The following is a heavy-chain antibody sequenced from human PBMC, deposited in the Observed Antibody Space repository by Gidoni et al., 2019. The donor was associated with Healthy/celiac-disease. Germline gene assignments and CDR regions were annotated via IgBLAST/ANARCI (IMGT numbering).Heavy chain of an antibody. V-gene: IGHV3-30-3*01. D-gene: IGHD1-26*01. CDR2: ISYDGSNK. CDR3: ARDRTEWELLQWHAFDI. J-gene: IGHJ3*02. Sequence: EWVAVISYDGSNKYYADSVKGRFTISRDNSKNTLYLQMNSLRAEDTAVYYCARDRTEWELLQWHAFDIWGQGTMVTVSS.